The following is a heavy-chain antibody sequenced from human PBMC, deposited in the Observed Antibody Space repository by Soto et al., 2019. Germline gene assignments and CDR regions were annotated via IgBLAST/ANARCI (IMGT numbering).Heavy chain of an antibody. Sequence: PSETLSLTCSVSGGSISSYYWSWIRQPARQGLEWIGRVYTSGSTNYNPSLKSRVTVSVDTSKNQFSLKLSSVTAADTAASYWAGGGGYGSGVSNWFDPWGQGTLVTVS. CDR3: AGGGGYGSGVSNWFDP. CDR2: VYTSGST. CDR1: GGSISSYY. J-gene: IGHJ5*02. D-gene: IGHD3-10*01. V-gene: IGHV4-4*07.